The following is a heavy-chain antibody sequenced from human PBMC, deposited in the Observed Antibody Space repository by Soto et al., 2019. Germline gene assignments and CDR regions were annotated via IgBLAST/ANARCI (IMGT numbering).Heavy chain of an antibody. CDR1: GGSISSSTYY. V-gene: IGHV4-39*01. J-gene: IGHJ4*02. Sequence: SETLSLTCTVSGGSISSSTYYWGWIRQRPGKGLSSIASVYYSRSTYYNPSLKTRVTISVDTSNNQFSLKLNSVTAADTAVYYCARHQYYYDSSGYTLDYWGQGTLVTVSS. D-gene: IGHD3-22*01. CDR3: ARHQYYYDSSGYTLDY. CDR2: VYYSRST.